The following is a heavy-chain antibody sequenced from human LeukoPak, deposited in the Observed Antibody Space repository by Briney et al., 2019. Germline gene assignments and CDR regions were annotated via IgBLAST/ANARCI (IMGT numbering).Heavy chain of an antibody. Sequence: GGSLRLSCAASGFTVSSNYMRWVRQAPGKGLEWVSVIYSGGSTYYADSVKGRFTISGDNSKNTLYLQMNSLRAEDTAVYYCAAQWLRFLDYWGQGALVTVSS. D-gene: IGHD5-12*01. CDR1: GFTVSSNY. J-gene: IGHJ4*02. CDR3: AAQWLRFLDY. CDR2: IYSGGST. V-gene: IGHV3-53*01.